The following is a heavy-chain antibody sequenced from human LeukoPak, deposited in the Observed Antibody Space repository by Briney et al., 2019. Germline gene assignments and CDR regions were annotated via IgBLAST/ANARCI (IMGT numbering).Heavy chain of an antibody. V-gene: IGHV1-2*02. J-gene: IGHJ4*02. D-gene: IGHD3-22*01. CDR1: GYTFSGYY. CDR3: ARGAEDSSVYYSGLYY. Sequence: ASVKVSCKASGYTFSGYYMHWVRQAPGQGLEWMGWINPNSGGTIYVEKFQGRVTMTRDMSISTDYMELSSLRSDDTAVHYCARGAEDSSVYYSGLYYWGQGTLVTVSS. CDR2: INPNSGGT.